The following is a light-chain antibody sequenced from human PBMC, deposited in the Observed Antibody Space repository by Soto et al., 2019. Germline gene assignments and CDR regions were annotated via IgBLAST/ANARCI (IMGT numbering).Light chain of an antibody. CDR3: QQYYNTPFT. V-gene: IGKV4-1*01. CDR2: WAS. Sequence: DNVMTQSPDSLAVSLGERATINCKSSESVLHSPNNKNYLAWYQQKPGQPPKLLIYWASTRESGVPDRFSGSGSGADFTLTISSLQAEDVAVYYCQQYYNTPFTFGPGTRVDIK. J-gene: IGKJ3*01. CDR1: ESVLHSPNNKNY.